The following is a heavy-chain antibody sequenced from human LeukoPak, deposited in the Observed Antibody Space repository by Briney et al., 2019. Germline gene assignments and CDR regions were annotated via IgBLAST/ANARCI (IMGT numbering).Heavy chain of an antibody. CDR1: GGSFSGYY. J-gene: IGHJ5*02. Sequence: SETLSLTCAVYGGSFSGYYWSWIRQPPGKGLEWLGEINHSGSTNYNPSLKSRVTISVDTSKNQFSLKLSSVTAADTAVYYCARGQGVPDDNWFDPWGQGTLVTVSS. V-gene: IGHV4-34*01. CDR2: INHSGST. D-gene: IGHD2-2*01. CDR3: ARGQGVPDDNWFDP.